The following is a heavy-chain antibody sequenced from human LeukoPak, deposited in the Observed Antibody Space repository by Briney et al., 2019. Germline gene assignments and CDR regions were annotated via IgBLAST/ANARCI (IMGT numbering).Heavy chain of an antibody. CDR2: IYSGGST. V-gene: IGHV3-53*01. D-gene: IGHD1-14*01. CDR1: GFTVSSNY. Sequence: PGGSLRLSCAASGFTVSSNYTSWVRQAPGKGLEWVSVIYSGGSTYYADSVKGRFTISRDNYKNTLYLQMNSLRAEDTAVYYCARDPRRGNHGNYWGQGTLVTVSS. J-gene: IGHJ4*02. CDR3: ARDPRRGNHGNY.